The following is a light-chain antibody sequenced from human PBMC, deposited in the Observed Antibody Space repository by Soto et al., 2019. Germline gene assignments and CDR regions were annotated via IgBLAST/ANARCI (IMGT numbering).Light chain of an antibody. V-gene: IGLV1-40*01. Sequence: QSVLTQPPSVSGAPGQRVTISCTGSSSNIGAGYDVHWYQQLPGTAPKLLIYGNTNRPSGVPDRFSGSKSGTSASLAITGLQAEDEADYYCQSSDSSLSAAVVFGGGTKVTVL. J-gene: IGLJ2*01. CDR1: SSNIGAGYD. CDR3: QSSDSSLSAAVV. CDR2: GNT.